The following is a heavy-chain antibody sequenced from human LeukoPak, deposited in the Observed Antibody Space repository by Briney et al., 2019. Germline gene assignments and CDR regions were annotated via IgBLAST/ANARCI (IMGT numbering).Heavy chain of an antibody. V-gene: IGHV1-69*05. CDR1: GGTFSSYA. D-gene: IGHD3-10*01. J-gene: IGHJ6*02. Sequence: GASVKVSCKASGGTFSSYAISWVRQAPGQGLEWMGGIIPIFGTANYAQKFQGRVTMTRDTSTSTVYMELSSLRSEDTAVYYCARDPGSGTTTLGYYYYYYGMDVWGQGTTVTVSS. CDR2: IIPIFGTA. CDR3: ARDPGSGTTTLGYYYYYYGMDV.